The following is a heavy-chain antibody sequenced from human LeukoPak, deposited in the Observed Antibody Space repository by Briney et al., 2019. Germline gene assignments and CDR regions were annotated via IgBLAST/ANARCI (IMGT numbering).Heavy chain of an antibody. Sequence: PGGSLRLSCTASGFTFGDYGLSWVRQAPGKGLEWVGFIRSKPYGGTTEYAAPVKGRFTISRDDSKSIAYLQMNSLKTEDTAVYYCTGSFGELTFFDYWGQGTLVTVSS. CDR2: IRSKPYGGTT. V-gene: IGHV3-49*04. CDR3: TGSFGELTFFDY. J-gene: IGHJ4*02. D-gene: IGHD3-10*01. CDR1: GFTFGDYG.